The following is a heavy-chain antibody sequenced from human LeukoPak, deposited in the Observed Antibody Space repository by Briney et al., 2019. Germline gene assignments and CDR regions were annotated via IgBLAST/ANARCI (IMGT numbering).Heavy chain of an antibody. Sequence: GGSLRLSCAASGFTFSSYSMNWVRQAPGKGLEWVSSISSSSSYIYYADSVKGRFTISRDNAKNSLYLQMNSLRAEDTAVYYCASLYCSSTSCYPDDPSDYYYYGMDVWGQGTTVTVSS. D-gene: IGHD2-2*01. CDR3: ASLYCSSTSCYPDDPSDYYYYGMDV. CDR2: ISSSSSYI. V-gene: IGHV3-21*01. J-gene: IGHJ6*02. CDR1: GFTFSSYS.